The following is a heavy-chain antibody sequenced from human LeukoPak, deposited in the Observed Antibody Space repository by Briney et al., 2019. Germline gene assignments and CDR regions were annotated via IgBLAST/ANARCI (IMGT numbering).Heavy chain of an antibody. D-gene: IGHD6-13*01. V-gene: IGHV4-30-4*01. CDR3: ARGLLLRYSSNANWFDP. J-gene: IGHJ5*02. CDR2: IYYSGNT. Sequence: SETLSLTCTVSGGSISSGDYYWSWIRQPPGKGLEWIGYIYYSGNTYYNPSLKSRLTISVDTSKNQFSLKLSSVTAADTAVYYCARGLLLRYSSNANWFDPWGQGTLVTVSS. CDR1: GGSISSGDYY.